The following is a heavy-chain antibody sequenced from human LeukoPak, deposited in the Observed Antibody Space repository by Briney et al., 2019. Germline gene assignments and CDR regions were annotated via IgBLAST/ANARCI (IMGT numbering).Heavy chain of an antibody. Sequence: GGSPRLSCAASGFKFSSYGMSWVRQAPGKGLEWVSGISASGGSTYYADSVKGRFTISRDNSKNTLFLQMESLRAEDTAIYYCARDEGDLLRFFFDYWGQGTLVTVSS. J-gene: IGHJ4*02. D-gene: IGHD3-3*01. V-gene: IGHV3-23*01. CDR3: ARDEGDLLRFFFDY. CDR2: ISASGGST. CDR1: GFKFSSYG.